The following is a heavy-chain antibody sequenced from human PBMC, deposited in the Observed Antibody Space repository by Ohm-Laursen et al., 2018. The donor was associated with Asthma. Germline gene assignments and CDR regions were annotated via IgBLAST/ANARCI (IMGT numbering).Heavy chain of an antibody. V-gene: IGHV3-30-3*01. Sequence: SLRLSCAVSGFTFRSYAIHWVRQAPGKGLEWVAVSGTYFDGGLKYYADSVNGRFTVSRDDSKNTLYLQMNSLRPDDTAVYYCARDVMEWYLPAFDFWGQGTLVTVSS. CDR1: GFTFRSYA. CDR3: ARDVMEWYLPAFDF. CDR2: SGTYFDGGLK. J-gene: IGHJ4*02. D-gene: IGHD3-3*01.